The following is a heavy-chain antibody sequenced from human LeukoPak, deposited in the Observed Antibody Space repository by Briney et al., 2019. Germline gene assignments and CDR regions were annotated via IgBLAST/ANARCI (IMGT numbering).Heavy chain of an antibody. CDR1: GGSISSYY. V-gene: IGHV4-59*01. CDR2: IYYSGST. D-gene: IGHD6-19*01. J-gene: IGHJ3*02. Sequence: SGTLSLTCIVSGGSISSYYWSWIRQPPGKGLEWIGYIYYSGSTNYNPSLKSRVTISVDTSKNQFSLKLSSVTAADTAVYYCARDRTGYSSGWSRSSINDAFDIWGQGTMVTVSS. CDR3: ARDRTGYSSGWSRSSINDAFDI.